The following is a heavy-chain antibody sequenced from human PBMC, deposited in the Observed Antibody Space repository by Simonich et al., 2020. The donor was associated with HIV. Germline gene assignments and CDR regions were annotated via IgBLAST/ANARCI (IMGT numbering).Heavy chain of an antibody. V-gene: IGHV2-70*04. CDR3: ARTPIIRGIIVAFDI. CDR1: GFSLSTSGMR. CDR2: IDWDDDK. Sequence: QVTLKESGPALVKPTQTLTLTCTFSGFSLSTSGMRVSWIRQPPGQALEWLARIDWDDDKFYRTSLKNRLTISKDTSKNQVVLTMTNMDPVDTATYYCARTPIIRGIIVAFDIWGQGTMVTVSS. D-gene: IGHD3-10*01. J-gene: IGHJ3*02.